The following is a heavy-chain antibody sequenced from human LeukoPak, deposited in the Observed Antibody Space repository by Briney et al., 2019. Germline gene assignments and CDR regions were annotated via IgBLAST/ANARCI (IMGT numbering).Heavy chain of an antibody. Sequence: GRSLRLSCAASGFTFSNYGMHWVRQAPGKGLEWVAVIWYDGNNKYYADSVKGRFTISRDNSKNTLYLQMNSLRAEDTAVYYCASDSSGSVDYWGQGTLVTVSS. J-gene: IGHJ4*02. CDR3: ASDSSGSVDY. V-gene: IGHV3-33*01. D-gene: IGHD3-22*01. CDR1: GFTFSNYG. CDR2: IWYDGNNK.